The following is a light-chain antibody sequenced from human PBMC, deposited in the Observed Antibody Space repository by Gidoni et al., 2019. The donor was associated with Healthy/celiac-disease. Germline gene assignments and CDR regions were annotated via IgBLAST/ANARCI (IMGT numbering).Light chain of an antibody. CDR3: QQSYSTPRNT. CDR2: AAS. Sequence: DIQMTQSPSSLSASVGDRVTITCRASQSISSYLNWYQQKPGKAPKLLIYAASSLQSGVPSRFRGSGSGTDFTLTISRLQPEDFATYYCQQSYSTPRNTFGQGTKLEIK. V-gene: IGKV1-39*01. CDR1: QSISSY. J-gene: IGKJ2*01.